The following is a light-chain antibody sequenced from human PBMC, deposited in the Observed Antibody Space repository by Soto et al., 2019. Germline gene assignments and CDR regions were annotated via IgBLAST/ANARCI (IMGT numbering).Light chain of an antibody. CDR1: QTIRSNY. J-gene: IGKJ1*01. V-gene: IGKV3-20*01. Sequence: ETVLTQSPGTLSLSPGERATLSCRASQTIRSNYLAWYRQTPGQAPRLLIYGASNRATGIADRFSGSGSGTDVTLIISRLEPEDFALYYCQQYGSSPWTFVQGTKVEIK. CDR3: QQYGSSPWT. CDR2: GAS.